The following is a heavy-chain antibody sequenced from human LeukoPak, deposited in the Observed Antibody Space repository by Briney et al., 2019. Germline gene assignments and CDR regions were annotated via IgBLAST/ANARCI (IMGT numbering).Heavy chain of an antibody. CDR1: GGTFSSYT. J-gene: IGHJ5*02. Sequence: SVKVSCKASGGTFSSYTISWVRQAPGQGLEWMGRIIPILGIANYAQKFQGRVTITADKSTSTAYMELSSLRSGDTAMYYCASLAQNYYDSSGYYYNWFDPWGQGTLVTVSS. V-gene: IGHV1-69*02. CDR3: ASLAQNYYDSSGYYYNWFDP. D-gene: IGHD3-22*01. CDR2: IIPILGIA.